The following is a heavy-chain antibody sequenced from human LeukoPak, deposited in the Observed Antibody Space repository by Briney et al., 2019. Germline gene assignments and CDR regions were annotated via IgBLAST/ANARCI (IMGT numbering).Heavy chain of an antibody. CDR3: AKGYSSSPMGYFQH. J-gene: IGHJ1*01. Sequence: SGGSLRLSCAASGXTFDDYTMHWVRQAPGKGLEWVSLISWDGGSTYYADSVKGRFTISRDNSKNSLYLQMNSLRTEDTALYYCAKGYSSSPMGYFQHWGQGTLVTVSS. V-gene: IGHV3-43*01. D-gene: IGHD6-13*01. CDR2: ISWDGGST. CDR1: GXTFDDYT.